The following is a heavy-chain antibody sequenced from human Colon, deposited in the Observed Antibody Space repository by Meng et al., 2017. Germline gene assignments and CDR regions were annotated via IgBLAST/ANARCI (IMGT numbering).Heavy chain of an antibody. CDR3: ARVNGDFDEAWFDP. V-gene: IGHV4-61*01. CDR1: GDSVGXXXYY. CDR2: VYYTGNT. J-gene: IGHJ5*02. Sequence: YGPCLLXXSETLALPXXVAGDSVGXXXYYGSWIRQPPVKGLEWLGYVYYTGNTNYNPSLKNRVTISLDTSNNQFSLKLTSMTAADAAIYYCARVNGDFDEAWFDPWGQGTLXTVSS. D-gene: IGHD2-21*02.